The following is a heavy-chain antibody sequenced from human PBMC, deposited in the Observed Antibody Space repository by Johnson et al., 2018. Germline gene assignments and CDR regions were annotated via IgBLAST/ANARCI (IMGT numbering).Heavy chain of an antibody. CDR2: IIGMFGTA. J-gene: IGHJ1*01. CDR3: ARSAYYYPTGYFPP. Sequence: QVQLVESGAEVKKPGSSVKVSCKTSGGTFSSYAFSWVRQAPGQGLEWMGGIIGMFGTAHYAQKFQGRVTITADEFTSTAYMELSSLTSEDTAVYYCARSAYYYPTGYFPPWGQGTLVTVSS. D-gene: IGHD3-10*01. V-gene: IGHV1-69*01. CDR1: GGTFSSYA.